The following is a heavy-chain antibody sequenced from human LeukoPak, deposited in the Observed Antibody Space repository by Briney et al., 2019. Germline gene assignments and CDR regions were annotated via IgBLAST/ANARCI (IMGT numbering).Heavy chain of an antibody. J-gene: IGHJ4*02. V-gene: IGHV3-23*01. CDR2: ISGSGDNT. CDR1: GFTFSTYA. D-gene: IGHD2-15*01. Sequence: GGSLRLACAASGFTFSTYAMSWVRQAPGKGLEWVSAISGSGDNTYHADSVKGRFTISRDNSKNTLSLQMNSLRADGTAVYYCAKDHLGYCSGGSCYDFDYWGQGTLVTVSS. CDR3: AKDHLGYCSGGSCYDFDY.